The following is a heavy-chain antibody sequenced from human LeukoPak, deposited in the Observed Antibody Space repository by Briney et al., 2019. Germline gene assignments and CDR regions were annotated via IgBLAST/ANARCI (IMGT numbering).Heavy chain of an antibody. V-gene: IGHV3-33*08. CDR1: GFSFSIYW. J-gene: IGHJ4*02. CDR2: IWYDGTNI. Sequence: GGSLRLSCAASGFSFSIYWLHWVRQAPGKGLEWVAVIWYDGTNIDYGDSVKGRFTISRDNSKNTLYLQMNSLRAEDTAVYYCARDSYYGSGSPDYWGQGTLVTVSS. CDR3: ARDSYYGSGSPDY. D-gene: IGHD3-10*01.